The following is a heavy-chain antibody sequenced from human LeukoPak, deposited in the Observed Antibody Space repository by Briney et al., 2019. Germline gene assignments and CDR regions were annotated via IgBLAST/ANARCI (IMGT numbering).Heavy chain of an antibody. CDR2: IWYDGSDK. CDR1: GFAFSSYG. V-gene: IGHV3-33*01. D-gene: IGHD5-12*01. J-gene: IGHJ4*02. CDR3: ARDRDYDYFGY. Sequence: GGSLRLSCAASGFAFSSYGMHWVRQAPGKGLEWVAVIWYDGSDKYYADSVKGRFTISRDNSENTLYLQINSLRAEDTAVYYCARDRDYDYFGYWGQGTLVTVSS.